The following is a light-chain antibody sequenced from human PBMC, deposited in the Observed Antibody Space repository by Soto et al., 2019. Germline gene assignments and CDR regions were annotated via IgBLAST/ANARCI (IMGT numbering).Light chain of an antibody. Sequence: QSVLTQPHSVSGSPGQSVTISCTGTSSDVGGYSYVSWYQQHPGKAPELIIYDVTERPSGVPDRFSGSKSGNTASLTISGLQAEDEADYYCCSYTGSYSYVFGIGTKDTDL. CDR1: SSDVGGYSY. V-gene: IGLV2-11*01. CDR2: DVT. J-gene: IGLJ1*01. CDR3: CSYTGSYSYV.